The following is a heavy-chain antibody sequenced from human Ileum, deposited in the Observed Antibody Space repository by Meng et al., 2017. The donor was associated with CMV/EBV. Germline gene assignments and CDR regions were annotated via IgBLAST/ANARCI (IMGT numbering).Heavy chain of an antibody. V-gene: IGHV4-34*01. Sequence: AVQGGCFSGYYWSWVRQPPGKGLEWIGEVDHSGTTNYSPSLKSRVTISVATSKNQFSLRLSSVTAADTAVYYCARGIDYGDYGFPPDWGQGTLVTVSS. D-gene: IGHD4-17*01. CDR2: VDHSGTT. J-gene: IGHJ4*02. CDR1: GGCFSGYY. CDR3: ARGIDYGDYGFPPD.